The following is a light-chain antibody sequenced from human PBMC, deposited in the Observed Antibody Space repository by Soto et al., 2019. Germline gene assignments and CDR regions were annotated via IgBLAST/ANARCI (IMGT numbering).Light chain of an antibody. J-gene: IGLJ1*01. Sequence: QSALTQPRSVSGSPGQSVTISCTGTSRGVGGYNYVSWYQQHPGKAHKLMIYDVSKRPSGVPDRFSGSKSGNTASLTISGLQAEDEADYYCCSYAGSYTFVFGTGTKVT. V-gene: IGLV2-11*01. CDR2: DVS. CDR3: CSYAGSYTFV. CDR1: SRGVGGYNY.